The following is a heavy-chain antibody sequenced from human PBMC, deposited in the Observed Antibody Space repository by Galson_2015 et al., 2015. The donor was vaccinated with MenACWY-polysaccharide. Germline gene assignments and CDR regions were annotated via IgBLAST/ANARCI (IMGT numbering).Heavy chain of an antibody. CDR1: GDSITSGGYF. CDR2: ISCDGGT. D-gene: IGHD3-16*01. V-gene: IGHV4-31*03. J-gene: IGHJ5*02. Sequence: TLSLTCTVSGDSITSGGYFWSWIRQHPGKGLEWIASISCDGGTYYNPSLKSRVTISVDTPKNQFSLKLNSVTAADTAVYYCARGGRAVSNRNWFDPWGQGTLVTVSS. CDR3: ARGGRAVSNRNWFDP.